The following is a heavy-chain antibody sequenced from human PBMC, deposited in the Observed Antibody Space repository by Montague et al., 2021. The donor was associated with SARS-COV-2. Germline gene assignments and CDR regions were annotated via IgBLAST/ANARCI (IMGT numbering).Heavy chain of an antibody. D-gene: IGHD3-10*01. CDR1: GFTFSQYD. J-gene: IGHJ6*02. V-gene: IGHV3-13*01. Sequence: PLRLSCAASGFTFSQYDMHWVRQVTGKGLEWVSGNGKAGDTHYPGTVKGRFTISREDAKNSLYLQMNSLRAGDTAVYYCGRGVRYFGSGGWSFYYYGVDVWGQGTTVTVSS. CDR2: NGKAGDT. CDR3: GRGVRYFGSGGWSFYYYGVDV.